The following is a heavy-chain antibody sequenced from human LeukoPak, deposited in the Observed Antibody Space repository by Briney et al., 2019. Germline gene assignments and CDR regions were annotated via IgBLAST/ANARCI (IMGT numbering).Heavy chain of an antibody. Sequence: SETLSLTCSVSGGSIDYYFWDWIRQPPGKGLEWIGYVYYSGTTDYNPSLMSRVSISVDTSKNQFSLRLSSVTAADTAIYYCARHGGTRITLVEVYYFDYWGQGTLVTVSS. CDR3: ARHGGTRITLVEVYYFDY. J-gene: IGHJ4*02. V-gene: IGHV4-59*08. D-gene: IGHD4-11*01. CDR2: VYYSGTT. CDR1: GGSIDYYF.